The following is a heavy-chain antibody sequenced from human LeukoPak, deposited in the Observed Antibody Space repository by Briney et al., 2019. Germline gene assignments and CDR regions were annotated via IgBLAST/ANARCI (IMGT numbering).Heavy chain of an antibody. J-gene: IGHJ4*02. CDR2: ISAYNGNI. Sequence: ASVKVSCKASGYTLTSYGISWVRQAPGQGLEWMGWISAYNGNINYAQKLQGRVTMTTDTSTSTAYMEPRSLRSDDTAVYYCARDLRREYYYDSSGYYFHYWGQGTLVTVSS. D-gene: IGHD3-22*01. CDR3: ARDLRREYYYDSSGYYFHY. CDR1: GYTLTSYG. V-gene: IGHV1-18*01.